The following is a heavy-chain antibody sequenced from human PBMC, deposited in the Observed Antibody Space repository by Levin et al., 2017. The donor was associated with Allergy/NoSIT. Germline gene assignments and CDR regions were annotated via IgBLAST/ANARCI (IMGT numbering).Heavy chain of an antibody. CDR3: AKVEYISSSYPWGGFDP. CDR2: IRGISAGGSTT. D-gene: IGHD6-13*01. J-gene: IGHJ5*02. V-gene: IGHV3-23*01. Sequence: PGGSLRLSCVVSGFSFSSYAMTWVRQAPGKGLEWVSGIRGISAGGSTTYYAGSVKGRFTISRDNSQNTMYLQMNSLRAEDTAIYYCAKVEYISSSYPWGGFDPWGQGTLVTVSS. CDR1: GFSFSSYA.